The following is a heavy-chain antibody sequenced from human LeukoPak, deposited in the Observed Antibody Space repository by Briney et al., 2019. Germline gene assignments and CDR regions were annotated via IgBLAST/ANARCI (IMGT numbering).Heavy chain of an antibody. D-gene: IGHD1-14*01. Sequence: ASVKVSCKASGYTFPSYFMHWVRQTPGQGLEWMGIINPTGGSTTYAQKFQGRVTMTRDTSTSTVYMELSSLRSDDTAVYYCAREEPDAFDIWGQGTMVTVSS. CDR3: AREEPDAFDI. CDR2: INPTGGST. V-gene: IGHV1-46*01. J-gene: IGHJ3*02. CDR1: GYTFPSYF.